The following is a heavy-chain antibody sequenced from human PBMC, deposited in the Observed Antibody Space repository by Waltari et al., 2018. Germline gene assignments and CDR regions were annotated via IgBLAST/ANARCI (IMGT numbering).Heavy chain of an antibody. CDR1: GYPFTCYD. CDR2: RNPNSGNT. V-gene: IGHV1-8*03. Sequence: QVQLVQSGAEVKKPGASGKVSCRASGYPFTCYDINWVRQATGQGREWMGWRNPNSGNTGYAQKFQGRVTITRNTSISTAYMELSSLRSEDTAGYYCASTTYTQGAFDIWGQGTMVTVSS. J-gene: IGHJ3*02. D-gene: IGHD2-2*02. CDR3: ASTTYTQGAFDI.